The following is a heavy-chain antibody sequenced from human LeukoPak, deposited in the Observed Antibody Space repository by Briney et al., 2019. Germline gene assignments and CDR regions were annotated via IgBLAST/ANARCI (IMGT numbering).Heavy chain of an antibody. J-gene: IGHJ4*02. D-gene: IGHD5-12*01. CDR2: IWYDGSKK. CDR1: GXXFSSXG. CDR3: ARGEGYSGYDSRGDFDY. V-gene: IGHV3-33*01. Sequence: SGXXFSSXGXXXVRQAPGKGLEGVAGIWYDGSKKYYADSVKGRFTISRDNSKNTLYLQMNSLRAEDTAVYYCARGEGYSGYDSRGDFDYWGQGTLVTVSS.